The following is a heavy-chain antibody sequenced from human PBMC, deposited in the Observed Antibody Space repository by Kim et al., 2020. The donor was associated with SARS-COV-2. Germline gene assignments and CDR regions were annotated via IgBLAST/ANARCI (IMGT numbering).Heavy chain of an antibody. CDR2: ISSSSSYI. Sequence: GGSLRLSCAASGFTFSSYSMNWVRQAPGKGLEWVSSISSSSSYIYYADSVKGRFTISRDNAKNSLYLQMNSLRAEDTAVYYCARDFASSTTVTVFDYWGQGTLVTVSS. J-gene: IGHJ4*02. V-gene: IGHV3-21*01. CDR3: ARDFASSTTVTVFDY. D-gene: IGHD4-17*01. CDR1: GFTFSSYS.